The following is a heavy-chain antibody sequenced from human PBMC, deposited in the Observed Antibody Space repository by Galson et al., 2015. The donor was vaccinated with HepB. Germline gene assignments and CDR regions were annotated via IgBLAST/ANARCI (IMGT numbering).Heavy chain of an antibody. J-gene: IGHJ4*02. CDR2: ISYDGSNK. D-gene: IGHD3-9*01. Sequence: SLRLSCAASGFTFSSYAMHWVRQAPGKGLEWVAVISYDGSNKYYADSVKGRFTISRDNSKSTLYLQMNSLRAEDTAVYYRARGPDYDILTGWDLDYWGQGTLVTVSS. CDR1: GFTFSSYA. CDR3: ARGPDYDILTGWDLDY. V-gene: IGHV3-30-3*01.